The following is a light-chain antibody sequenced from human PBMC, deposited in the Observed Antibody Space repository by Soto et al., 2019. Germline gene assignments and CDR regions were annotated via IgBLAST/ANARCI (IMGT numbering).Light chain of an antibody. V-gene: IGKV3-15*01. J-gene: IGKJ2*01. CDR2: DAS. Sequence: ETVMTQSPATLSVSPGERATLSCRARQSVSSDLAWYQQKPGQAPRLLIYDASTRATGIPARFSGSGSGAEFTLTISSLQSEDFAVYYCQHYNNWPNTFGQGTKLEIK. CDR1: QSVSSD. CDR3: QHYNNWPNT.